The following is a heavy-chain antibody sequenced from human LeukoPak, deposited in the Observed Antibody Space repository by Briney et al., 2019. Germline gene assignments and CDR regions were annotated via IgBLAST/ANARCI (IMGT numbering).Heavy chain of an antibody. Sequence: SETLSLTCAVYGGSFSGYYWGWIRQPPGRGLEWIGSIYNAGSTYYNPSLKSRVTMSVETSKNQFSLKLSSVTAADTAVYYCARHVTAYYYMDVWGKGTTVTISS. CDR1: GGSFSGYY. CDR2: IYNAGST. V-gene: IGHV4-34*01. CDR3: ARHVTAYYYMDV. J-gene: IGHJ6*03.